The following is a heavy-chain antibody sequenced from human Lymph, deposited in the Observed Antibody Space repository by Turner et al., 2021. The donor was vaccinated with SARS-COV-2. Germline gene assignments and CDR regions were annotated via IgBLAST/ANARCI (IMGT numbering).Heavy chain of an antibody. J-gene: IGHJ4*02. CDR2: IKTKTDGGTT. D-gene: IGHD5-18*01. Sequence: DVQLVESGGGLVKPGGHLRLSCAASGFTFSNAWMTWVRQAAGNVLEWVGRIKTKTDGGTTDYAAPVKGRFTNSRDDSKNTLYLEMNVLKTEDTAVYYCTTHTAPDYWGQGTLVTVSS. CDR3: TTHTAPDY. V-gene: IGHV3-15*01. CDR1: GFTFSNAW.